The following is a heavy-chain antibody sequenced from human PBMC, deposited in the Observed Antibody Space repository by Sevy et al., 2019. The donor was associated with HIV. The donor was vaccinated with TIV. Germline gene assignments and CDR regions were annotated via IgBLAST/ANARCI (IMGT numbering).Heavy chain of an antibody. Sequence: GGSLRLSCVASGFSLNNYWMNWVRQAPGKGLEWVAVISYDGSNKYYADSVKGRFTISRDNSKNTLYLQMNSLRAEDTAVYHCAKDQNPHIVVVTAMDYWGQGTLVTVSS. CDR1: GFSLNNYW. V-gene: IGHV3-30*18. CDR2: ISYDGSNK. CDR3: AKDQNPHIVVVTAMDY. D-gene: IGHD2-21*02. J-gene: IGHJ4*02.